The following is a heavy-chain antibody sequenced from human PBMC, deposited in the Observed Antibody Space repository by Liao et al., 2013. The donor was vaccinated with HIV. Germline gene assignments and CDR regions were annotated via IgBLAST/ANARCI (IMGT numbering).Heavy chain of an antibody. J-gene: IGHJ4*02. CDR3: ASKFRAVSGFDY. V-gene: IGHV4-34*01. CDR2: INHSGST. D-gene: IGHD6-19*01. Sequence: QVQLQQWGAGLLKPSETLSLTCAVYGGSFSAYYWSWIRQPPREGGVEWIGEINHSGSTNYNPSLKSRVTISVDTSKNQFSLKLTSVTAADTAVYYCASKFRAVSGFDYWGQGTLVTVSS. CDR1: GGSFSAYY.